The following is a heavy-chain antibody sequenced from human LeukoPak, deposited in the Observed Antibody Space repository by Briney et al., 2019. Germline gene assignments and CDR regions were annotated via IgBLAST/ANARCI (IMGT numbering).Heavy chain of an antibody. J-gene: IGHJ3*02. CDR1: GFTSRTNA. Sequence: PGGSLRLSCAASGFTSRTNAMSWVRQAPGKGLEWVSAISATNTYYADAVKGRFTISRDDSKNTVYLHMNSLTAEDRAVYYCVKEHVDRGFTRSFEIWGQGTVVTVSS. CDR2: ISATNT. D-gene: IGHD3-10*01. V-gene: IGHV3-23*01. CDR3: VKEHVDRGFTRSFEI.